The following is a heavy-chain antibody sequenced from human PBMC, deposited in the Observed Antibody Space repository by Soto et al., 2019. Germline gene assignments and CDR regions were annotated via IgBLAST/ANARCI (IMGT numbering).Heavy chain of an antibody. V-gene: IGHV3-74*01. CDR1: GFTFSGDL. Sequence: GGSLRLCCAASGFTFSGDLMNWVRQSPGKGLEWVSRIISGGTRVSYADSVKGRFIITRDNAKNTLYLEMHSLTADDTAVYYCARERTSKGGMDIWGQGTTVTVSS. J-gene: IGHJ6*02. CDR2: IISGGTRV. CDR3: ARERTSKGGMDI.